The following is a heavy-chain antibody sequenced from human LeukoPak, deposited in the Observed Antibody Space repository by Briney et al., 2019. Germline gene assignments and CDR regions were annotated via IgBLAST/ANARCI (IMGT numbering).Heavy chain of an antibody. D-gene: IGHD2-21*01. CDR2: ISGSGGST. CDR1: GFTFSSYA. J-gene: IGHJ4*02. V-gene: IGHV3-23*01. CDR3: AKFEEVRLVSYFDY. Sequence: HSGGSLRLSCAASGFTFSSYAMSWVRQAPGKGLEWVSAISGSGGSTYYADSVKGRFTISRDNSKNTLYLQMNSLRAEDTAVYYCAKFEEVRLVSYFDYWGQGTLVTVSS.